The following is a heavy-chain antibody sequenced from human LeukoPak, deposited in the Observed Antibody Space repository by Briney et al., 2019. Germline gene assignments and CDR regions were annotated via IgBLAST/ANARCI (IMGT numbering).Heavy chain of an antibody. V-gene: IGHV3-33*01. CDR3: ARDLSRPLDFDY. D-gene: IGHD6-6*01. J-gene: IGHJ4*02. CDR1: RFPFSHYG. Sequence: GKSLTLSCVASQFRFPFSHYGMHWVRQAPGRGLEWVAVIWSDGTNQYYADSVKGRFTISRDNSQNTVYLQMNSLRVEDTAVYYCARDLSRPLDFDYWGQGTLVTVSS. CDR2: IWSDGTNQ.